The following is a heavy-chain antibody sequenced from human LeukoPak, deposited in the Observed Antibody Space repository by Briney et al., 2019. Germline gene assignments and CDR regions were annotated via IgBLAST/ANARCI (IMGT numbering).Heavy chain of an antibody. CDR1: GFTFSNAW. CDR3: TTGIIWEGATVADY. D-gene: IGHD1-26*01. Sequence: AGGSLRLSCAASGFTFSNAWMSWVRQAPGKGLEWVGRIKSKTDGGTTDYAAPVKGRFTISRDDSKNTLYLQMNSLKTEDTAVYYCTTGIIWEGATVADYWGQGTLVTVSS. CDR2: IKSKTDGGTT. V-gene: IGHV3-15*01. J-gene: IGHJ4*02.